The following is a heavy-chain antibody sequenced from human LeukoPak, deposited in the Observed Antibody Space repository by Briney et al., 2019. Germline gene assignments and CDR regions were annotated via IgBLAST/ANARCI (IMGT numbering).Heavy chain of an antibody. Sequence: SETLSLTCSVSGDSINSNYWSWMRQPPGKGLEWIGYIYYGGSTSYNPSLKSRVSMSVDTSKNQFSLNLSSVTAADTAVYHCARERPLTNGDYFRGVDYWGQGTLVTVSS. CDR3: ARERPLTNGDYFRGVDY. J-gene: IGHJ4*02. V-gene: IGHV4-59*01. D-gene: IGHD4-17*01. CDR2: IYYGGST. CDR1: GDSINSNY.